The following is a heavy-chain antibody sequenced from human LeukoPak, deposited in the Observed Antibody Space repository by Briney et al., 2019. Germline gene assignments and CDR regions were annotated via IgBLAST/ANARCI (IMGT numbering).Heavy chain of an antibody. CDR3: AKDRGKYCSSTSCYADRFDY. J-gene: IGHJ4*02. CDR1: GFTFSSYA. D-gene: IGHD2-2*01. CDR2: ISGRGGST. Sequence: PGGSLRLSCAASGFTFSSYAISGVRQAPGKGLEGGSAISGRGGSTYYADSVKGRFTISRDNSKNTLYLQMNSLRAEDTAVYYCAKDRGKYCSSTSCYADRFDYWGQGTLVTVSS. V-gene: IGHV3-23*01.